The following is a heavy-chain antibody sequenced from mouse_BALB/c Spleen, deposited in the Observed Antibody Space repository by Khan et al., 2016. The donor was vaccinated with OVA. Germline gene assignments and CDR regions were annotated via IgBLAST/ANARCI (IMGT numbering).Heavy chain of an antibody. D-gene: IGHD1-1*01. CDR3: ARIKKVVATYFDY. V-gene: IGHV1S81*02. CDR1: GYTFTSYW. CDR2: TNPTNGRT. Sequence: QIQLVQSGAELVKAGASVKMSCKASGYTFTSYWMHWVKQRLGKGLEWFAETNPTNGRTYYNEKFKSKATLTVDKSSSTAYMLLSGPTFEDSAVYYCARIKKVVATYFDYWGQGTTLTVSS. J-gene: IGHJ2*01.